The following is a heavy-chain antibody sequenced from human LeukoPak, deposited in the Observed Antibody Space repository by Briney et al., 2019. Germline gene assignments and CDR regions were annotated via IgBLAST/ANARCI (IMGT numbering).Heavy chain of an antibody. D-gene: IGHD1-26*01. J-gene: IGHJ3*02. Sequence: GGSLRLSCAASGFTFSSYAMSWVRQAPGKGLEWVSAISGSGGSTYYADSVKGRFTISRDNSKNTLYLQMNSLRAEDTAVYYCAKNMRIVGATLDAFDIWGQGTMVTVSS. CDR2: ISGSGGST. CDR3: AKNMRIVGATLDAFDI. CDR1: GFTFSSYA. V-gene: IGHV3-23*01.